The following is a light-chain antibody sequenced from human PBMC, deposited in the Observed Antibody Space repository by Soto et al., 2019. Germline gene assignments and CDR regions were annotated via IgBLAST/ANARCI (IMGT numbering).Light chain of an antibody. Sequence: ELVLTQAAATLSVSPGERATLSCRASQSVSSNLAWYQQKPGQAPRLLIYGASTRATGIPARFSGSGSRTEFTLTISSLESEDFAVYYCQQYNNWPLLFGPGTKVDIK. CDR3: QQYNNWPLL. CDR1: QSVSSN. CDR2: GAS. V-gene: IGKV3-15*01. J-gene: IGKJ3*01.